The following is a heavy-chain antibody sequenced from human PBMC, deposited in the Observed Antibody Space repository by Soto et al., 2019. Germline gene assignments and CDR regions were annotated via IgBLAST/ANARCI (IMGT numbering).Heavy chain of an antibody. Sequence: ASVNVSCKASGYTFTSYYMHWVRQAPGQGLEWMGIINLSGGSITYAQKFQGRVTMTRDTSTSTVYMELSSLRSEDTAVYYCARSACSGGSCYKAHFDYWGQGTLVTVSS. CDR3: ARSACSGGSCYKAHFDY. V-gene: IGHV1-46*01. J-gene: IGHJ4*02. D-gene: IGHD2-15*01. CDR1: GYTFTSYY. CDR2: INLSGGSI.